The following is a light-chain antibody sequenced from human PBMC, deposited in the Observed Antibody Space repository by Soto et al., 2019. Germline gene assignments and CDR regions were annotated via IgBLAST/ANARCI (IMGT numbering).Light chain of an antibody. V-gene: IGLV3-1*01. J-gene: IGLJ2*01. Sequence: SYELTQPPSVSVYPGQTATITCSGDKLGNKYVSWYQQKPGRSPAVVIYQDTKRPSGIPERFSGYNSGNTATLTISGTQALDEADYHCQAWDSDTHVVFGGWTKVTVL. CDR3: QAWDSDTHVV. CDR1: KLGNKY. CDR2: QDT.